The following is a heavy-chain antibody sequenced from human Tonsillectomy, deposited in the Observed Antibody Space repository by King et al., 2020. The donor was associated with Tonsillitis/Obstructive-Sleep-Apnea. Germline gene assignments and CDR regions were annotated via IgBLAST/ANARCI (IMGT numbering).Heavy chain of an antibody. Sequence: QLQESGPGLVKPSQTLSLTCTVSGGSISSGGYYWSWIRQHPGKGLEWIGYIYYSGSTYYNPSLKSRVTISVDTSKNQFSLKLSSVTAADTAVYYCARNPDGVRRVITHFDYWGQGTLVTVSS. D-gene: IGHD3-10*01. CDR3: ARNPDGVRRVITHFDY. V-gene: IGHV4-31*03. J-gene: IGHJ4*02. CDR2: IYYSGST. CDR1: GGSISSGGYY.